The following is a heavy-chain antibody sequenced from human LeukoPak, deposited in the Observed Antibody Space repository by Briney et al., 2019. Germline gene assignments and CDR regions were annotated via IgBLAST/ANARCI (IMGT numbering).Heavy chain of an antibody. J-gene: IGHJ6*04. D-gene: IGHD2-15*01. CDR1: GFTFSSYA. V-gene: IGHV3-23*01. Sequence: PGGSLRLSCAASGFTFSSYAMSWVRQAPGKGLEWVSTISGSGGSTYYADSVKGRFTISRDNSKNTLYVQMNSLRAEGTAVYYCAKDRSGGSPMTMDVWGKGTTVTVSS. CDR2: ISGSGGST. CDR3: AKDRSGGSPMTMDV.